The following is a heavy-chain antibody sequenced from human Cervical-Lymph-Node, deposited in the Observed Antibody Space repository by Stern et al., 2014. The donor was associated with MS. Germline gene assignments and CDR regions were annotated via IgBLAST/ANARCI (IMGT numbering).Heavy chain of an antibody. J-gene: IGHJ6*02. CDR3: ASGPSYGMDV. CDR2: MNPYRGST. Sequence: VQLVESGAEVKKPGASGKVSCKASGYSFTNYDINWVRQTTGQGFEWMGWMNPYRGSTGYAQKFQGRVTMTRDTSTRTAYMELSSLTSDDTAVYFCASGPSYGMDVWGQGTTVTVSS. V-gene: IGHV1-8*01. CDR1: GYSFTNYD.